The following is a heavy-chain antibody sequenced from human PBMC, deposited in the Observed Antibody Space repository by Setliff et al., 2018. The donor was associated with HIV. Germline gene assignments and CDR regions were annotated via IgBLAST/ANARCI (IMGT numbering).Heavy chain of an antibody. Sequence: SETLSLTCTVSGGSISSSSYYWGWIRQPPGKGLEWIGNVYHTGRAFYNPSLQSRVTISVDTSKNQFSLKLTSVTAADTAVYYCATADYMYGRNIFNYWDQGTLVTVSS. J-gene: IGHJ4*02. CDR2: VYHTGRA. D-gene: IGHD5-12*01. CDR3: ATADYMYGRNIFNY. CDR1: GGSISSSSYY. V-gene: IGHV4-39*07.